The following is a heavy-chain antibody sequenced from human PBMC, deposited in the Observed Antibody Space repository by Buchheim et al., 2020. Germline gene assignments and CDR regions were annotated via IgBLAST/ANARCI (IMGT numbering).Heavy chain of an antibody. CDR3: ARETTGGGWFDP. Sequence: QLQLQESGSGLVKPSQTLSLTCVVSGASITSGDYSWNWIRQPPGKGLEWIAYIYYNGSTLYNPSLRSRVTTSIDGSKTQLSLKLSSVTTADTAVYYCARETTGGGWFDPWGQGTL. J-gene: IGHJ5*02. CDR1: GASITSGDYS. D-gene: IGHD1-1*01. V-gene: IGHV4-30-2*01. CDR2: IYYNGST.